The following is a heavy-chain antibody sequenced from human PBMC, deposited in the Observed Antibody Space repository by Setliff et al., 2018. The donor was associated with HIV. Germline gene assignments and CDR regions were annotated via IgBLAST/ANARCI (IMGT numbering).Heavy chain of an antibody. CDR3: ARAHLTGTTVGLADY. V-gene: IGHV1-18*04. D-gene: IGHD1-7*01. CDR2: ISAYNGNT. J-gene: IGHJ4*02. Sequence: ASVKVSCKASGYTFTGYYMHWVRQAPGQGLEWMGWISAYNGNTNYAQKLQGRVTMTTDTSTSTAYMELRSLRSEDTAVYYCARAHLTGTTVGLADYWGQGTLVTVSS. CDR1: GYTFTGYY.